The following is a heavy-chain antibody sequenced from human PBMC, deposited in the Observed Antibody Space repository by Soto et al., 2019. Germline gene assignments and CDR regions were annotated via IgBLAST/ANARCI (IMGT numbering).Heavy chain of an antibody. CDR3: ARDSIVGDYGDYYFDY. V-gene: IGHV3-74*01. J-gene: IGHJ4*02. D-gene: IGHD4-17*01. Sequence: GGSLRLSCAASGFTFSSYWMHWVRQAPGKGLVWVSRINSDGSSTSYADSVKGRFTISRDNAKNTLYLQMNSLRAEDTAVYYCARDSIVGDYGDYYFDYWGQGTLVTVSS. CDR2: INSDGSST. CDR1: GFTFSSYW.